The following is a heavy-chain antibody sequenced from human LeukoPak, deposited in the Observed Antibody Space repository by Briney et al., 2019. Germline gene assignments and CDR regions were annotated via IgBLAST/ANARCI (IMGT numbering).Heavy chain of an antibody. J-gene: IGHJ4*02. CDR3: AKRGVVVRVILVGFHKEAYYFDS. Sequence: PGGSLRLSCAASGFTLRSYGVHWGGQATGKGMEWVAVIWYDGNNKYYADSVKGRFTISIDNSTTTLYLQMNSLRAEDTAVYFCAKRGVVVRVILVGFHKEAYYFDSWGQGALVTVSS. V-gene: IGHV3-33*06. D-gene: IGHD3-10*01. CDR1: GFTLRSYG. CDR2: IWYDGNNK.